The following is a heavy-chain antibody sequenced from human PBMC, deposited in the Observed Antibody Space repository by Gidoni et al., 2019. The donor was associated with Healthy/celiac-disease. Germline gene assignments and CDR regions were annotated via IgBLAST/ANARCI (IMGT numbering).Heavy chain of an antibody. CDR3: ARVEMATNYYYYGMDV. Sequence: EVQLVESGGGLIQPGGSLRLSCAASGFTVSSNYMSWVRQAPGKGLEWVSVIYSGGSTYYADSVKGRFTISRDNSKNTLYLQMNSLRAEDTAVYYCARVEMATNYYYYGMDVWGQGTTVTVSS. CDR1: GFTVSSNY. CDR2: IYSGGST. D-gene: IGHD5-12*01. J-gene: IGHJ6*02. V-gene: IGHV3-53*01.